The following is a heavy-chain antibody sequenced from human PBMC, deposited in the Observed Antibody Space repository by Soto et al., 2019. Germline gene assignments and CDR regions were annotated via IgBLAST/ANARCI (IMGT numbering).Heavy chain of an antibody. D-gene: IGHD3-10*01. J-gene: IGHJ5*02. Sequence: VKLVESGGGVVQPGRSLRLSCAASGFTCSSYGMHWVRQAPGKGLEWVSSISSSSSYIYYADSVKGRFTISRDNAKNSLYLQMNSLRAEDTAVYYCARDTYYYGSGSYSPWGQGTLVTVSS. CDR1: GFTCSSYG. CDR3: ARDTYYYGSGSYSP. CDR2: ISSSSSYI. V-gene: IGHV3-21*01.